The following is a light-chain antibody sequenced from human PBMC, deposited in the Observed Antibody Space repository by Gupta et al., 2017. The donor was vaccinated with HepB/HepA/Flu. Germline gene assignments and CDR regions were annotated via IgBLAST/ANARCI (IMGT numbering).Light chain of an antibody. CDR3: QHSYTPPIT. CDR1: QSIAHY. CDR2: DAS. V-gene: IGKV1-39*01. Sequence: DIQMTQSPSSLSASVGDTVTITCRASQSIAHYVNWYQQKPGKGPILLIQDASNLQSDVPFRFSGSGSGIHFTLTISGLQPEDFATYYCQHSYTPPITFGQGTRLEI. J-gene: IGKJ5*01.